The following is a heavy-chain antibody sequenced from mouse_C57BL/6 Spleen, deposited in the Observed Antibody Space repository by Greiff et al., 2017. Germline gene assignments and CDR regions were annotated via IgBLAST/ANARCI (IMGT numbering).Heavy chain of an antibody. J-gene: IGHJ2*01. CDR1: GFTFSDYG. D-gene: IGHD2-2*01. V-gene: IGHV5-17*01. Sequence: EVQLVESGGGLVKPGGSLKLSCAASGFTFSDYGMHWVRQAPGKGLEWVAYISSGSSTIYYADTVKGRFTISRDNAKNTLFLQLTSLRSEDTAMYYCARRRDYGYDSYYFDYWGQGTTLTVSS. CDR3: ARRRDYGYDSYYFDY. CDR2: ISSGSSTI.